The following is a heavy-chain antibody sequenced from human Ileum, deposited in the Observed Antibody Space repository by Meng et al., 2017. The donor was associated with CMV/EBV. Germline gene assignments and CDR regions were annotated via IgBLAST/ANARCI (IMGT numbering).Heavy chain of an antibody. D-gene: IGHD2-8*01. V-gene: IGHV4-4*02. Sequence: WTWVGRSPGKGLKLIGEIFRTGETNYNPSLTSRVIMSVDRAKNQFSLNLNSVTAADTAVYYCVSSGGINMLRSKADFYGMDVWGQEILVTVSS. J-gene: IGHJ6*02. CDR3: VSSGGINMLRSKADFYGMDV. CDR2: IFRTGET.